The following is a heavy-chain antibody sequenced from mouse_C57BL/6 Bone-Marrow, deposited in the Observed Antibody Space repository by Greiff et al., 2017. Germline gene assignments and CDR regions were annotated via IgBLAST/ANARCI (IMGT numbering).Heavy chain of an antibody. Sequence: QVQLQQSDAELVKPGASVKISCKVSGYTFTDHTIHWMKQRPEQGLEWIGYIYPRDGSTKYNEKFKGKATLTADKSSSTAYMQLNSLTSEDAAVYFCARGGQLRLRGAPSGFAYWGQGTLVTVSA. CDR3: ARGGQLRLRGAPSGFAY. CDR1: GYTFTDHT. D-gene: IGHD3-2*02. CDR2: IYPRDGST. J-gene: IGHJ3*01. V-gene: IGHV1-78*01.